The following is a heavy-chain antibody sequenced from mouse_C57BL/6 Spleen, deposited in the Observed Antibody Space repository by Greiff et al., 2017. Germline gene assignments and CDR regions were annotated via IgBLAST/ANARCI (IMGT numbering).Heavy chain of an antibody. CDR3: ARGGLRRDWYFDV. D-gene: IGHD2-2*01. J-gene: IGHJ1*03. V-gene: IGHV3-1*01. CDR1: GYSITSGYD. CDR2: ISYSGST. Sequence: EVQRVESGPGMVKPSQSLSLTCTVTGYSITSGYDWHWIRHFPGNKLEWMGYISYSGSTNYNPSLKSRISITHDTSKNHFYLKLNSVTTEDTATYYCARGGLRRDWYFDVWGTGTTVTVSS.